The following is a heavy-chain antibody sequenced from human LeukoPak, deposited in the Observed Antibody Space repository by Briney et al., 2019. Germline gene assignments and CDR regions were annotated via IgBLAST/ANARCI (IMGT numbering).Heavy chain of an antibody. D-gene: IGHD4-23*01. Sequence: AASVKVSCKASGYTFTGYYMHWVRQAPGQGLEWMGWINPNSGGTNYAQKFQGRVTMTRDTSISTAYMELSRLRSDDTAVYYCASTTTTVVTPGEYFQHWGQGTLVTVTS. V-gene: IGHV1-2*02. CDR3: ASTTTTVVTPGEYFQH. J-gene: IGHJ1*01. CDR1: GYTFTGYY. CDR2: INPNSGGT.